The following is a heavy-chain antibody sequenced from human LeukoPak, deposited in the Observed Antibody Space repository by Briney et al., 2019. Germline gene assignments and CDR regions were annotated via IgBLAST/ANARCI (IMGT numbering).Heavy chain of an antibody. J-gene: IGHJ4*02. Sequence: GGSLRLFCAASGFTFRSYEMNWVRQAPGKGLEWVSYISTSGGTIYYADSVKGRFTISRDNARNSLYLQMNSLRAEDTAVYYCARAFSIDCWGQGTLVTVSS. CDR3: ARAFSIDC. CDR2: ISTSGGTI. CDR1: GFTFRSYE. D-gene: IGHD3-3*02. V-gene: IGHV3-48*03.